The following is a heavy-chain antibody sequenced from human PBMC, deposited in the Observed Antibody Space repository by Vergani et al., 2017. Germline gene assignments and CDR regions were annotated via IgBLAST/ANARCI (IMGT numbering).Heavy chain of an antibody. Sequence: QVQLVESGGGVVQPGRSLRLSCAASGFTFSSYAMHWVRQAPGKGLEWVAVISYDGSNKYYADSVKGRFTISRDNSKNTLYLQMNSLRAEDTAVYYCAKAARPLAARPGGAFDIWGQGTMVTVSS. D-gene: IGHD6-6*01. CDR1: GFTFSSYA. CDR3: AKAARPLAARPGGAFDI. CDR2: ISYDGSNK. V-gene: IGHV3-30*01. J-gene: IGHJ3*02.